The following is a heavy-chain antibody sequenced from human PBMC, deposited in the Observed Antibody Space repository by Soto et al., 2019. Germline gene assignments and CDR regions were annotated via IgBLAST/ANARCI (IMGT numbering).Heavy chain of an antibody. J-gene: IGHJ6*02. V-gene: IGHV6-1*01. CDR2: TYYRSRWYS. CDR3: ARSEEDSDYYYYGMDV. Sequence: PSQTLSLTCVGSGDTVSSNSVAWNWVRQSPSRGLEWLGRTYYRSRWYSDYVVSVRSRIDINADTSKNQVSLQLNSVTPEDTAVYYCARSEEDSDYYYYGMDVWGQGTTVTVSS. D-gene: IGHD2-15*01. CDR1: GDTVSSNSVA.